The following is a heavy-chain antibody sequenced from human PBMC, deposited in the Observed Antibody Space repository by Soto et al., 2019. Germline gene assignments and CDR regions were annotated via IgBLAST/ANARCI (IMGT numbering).Heavy chain of an antibody. CDR3: ARDKYDILNGYYKSPQYWYGIDV. CDR2: IIPIFGTA. V-gene: IGHV1-69*13. CDR1: GGTFSSYA. D-gene: IGHD3-9*01. Sequence: GASVKVSCKASGGTFSSYAISWVRQAPGQGLEWMGGIIPIFGTANYAQKFQGRVTITADESTSTAYMELSSLRSEDTAVYYCARDKYDILNGYYKSPQYWYGIDVCGQGPTVTVSS. J-gene: IGHJ6*02.